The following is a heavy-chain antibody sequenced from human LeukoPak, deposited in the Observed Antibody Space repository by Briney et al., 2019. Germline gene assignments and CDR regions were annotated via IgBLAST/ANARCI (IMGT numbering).Heavy chain of an antibody. V-gene: IGHV4-61*02. J-gene: IGHJ4*02. D-gene: IGHD2-21*02. Sequence: SETLSLTCTVSGGSISSGSYYWSWIRQPAGKGVEWIGRIYTSGSTNYNPSLKSRVTISVDTSKNQFSLKLSSVTAADTAVYYCARGGFYCGGDCYVDYWGQGTLVTVSS. CDR3: ARGGFYCGGDCYVDY. CDR2: IYTSGST. CDR1: GGSISSGSYY.